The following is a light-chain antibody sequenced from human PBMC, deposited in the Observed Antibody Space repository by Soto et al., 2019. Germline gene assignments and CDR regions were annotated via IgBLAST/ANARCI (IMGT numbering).Light chain of an antibody. CDR1: SSDVGGYNY. CDR2: EVS. CDR3: SLYTSRVYV. V-gene: IGLV2-14*01. Sequence: QSVLTQPASVSGSPGQSITISCTGTSSDVGGYNYVSWYQQHPGKAPKLMIYEVSNRPSGVSNRFSGSKSGNTASLTISGLQAEDEADYYCSLYTSRVYVFGTGTKVTVL. J-gene: IGLJ1*01.